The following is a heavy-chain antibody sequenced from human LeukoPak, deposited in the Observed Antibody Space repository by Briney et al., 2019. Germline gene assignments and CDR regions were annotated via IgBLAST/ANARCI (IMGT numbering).Heavy chain of an antibody. CDR1: GGSISSSNW. V-gene: IGHV4-4*02. J-gene: IGHJ4*02. D-gene: IGHD3-3*01. CDR2: IYHSGST. CDR3: ARVVGPYYDFWSGYGD. Sequence: SGTLSLTCAVSGGSISSSNWWSWVRQPPGKGLEWIGEIYHSGSTNYNPSLKSRVTISVDKSKNQFSLKLSSVTAADTAVYYCARVVGPYYDFWSGYGDWGQGTLVTVSS.